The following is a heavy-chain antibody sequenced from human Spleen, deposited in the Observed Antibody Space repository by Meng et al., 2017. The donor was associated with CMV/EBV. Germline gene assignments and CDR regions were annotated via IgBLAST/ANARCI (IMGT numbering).Heavy chain of an antibody. D-gene: IGHD3-3*01. CDR2: VSPHNGET. CDR1: GYTFINYG. J-gene: IGHJ6*02. Sequence: ASVKDSCEASGYTFINYGITCMRQAPGQGFEWMGWVSPHNGETKSSQKVQGRVTMTTDTSTSTAYMELRSLRSEDTAIYYCGRDWSESMPNIRDVWGQGTTVTVSS. V-gene: IGHV1-18*01. CDR3: GRDWSESMPNIRDV.